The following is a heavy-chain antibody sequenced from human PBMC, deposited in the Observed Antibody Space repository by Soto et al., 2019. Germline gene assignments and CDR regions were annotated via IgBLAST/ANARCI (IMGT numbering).Heavy chain of an antibody. CDR3: ARDRLAAAGTRDYYYGMDV. Sequence: QVQLVQSGAEVKKPGSSVKVSCKASGGTFSSYAISWVRQAPGQGLEWMGGIIPIFGTANYAQKFQGRVTITADESTSTAYMELSSLRSEDTAVYYCARDRLAAAGTRDYYYGMDVWGQGPTVTVSS. CDR1: GGTFSSYA. D-gene: IGHD6-13*01. J-gene: IGHJ6*02. V-gene: IGHV1-69*12. CDR2: IIPIFGTA.